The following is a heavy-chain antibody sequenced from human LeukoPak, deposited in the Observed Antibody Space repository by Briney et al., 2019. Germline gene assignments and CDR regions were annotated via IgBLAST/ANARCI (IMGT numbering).Heavy chain of an antibody. Sequence: GSLRLSCAASGFTFSSYGMHWVRQAPGKGLEWVAVISYDGSNTHYADSVKGRFTISRDNPKNTLYLQMNSLRAEDAAIYYCARYDYWGQGILVTVSS. V-gene: IGHV3-30*03. CDR1: GFTFSSYG. CDR3: ARYDY. CDR2: ISYDGSNT. J-gene: IGHJ4*02.